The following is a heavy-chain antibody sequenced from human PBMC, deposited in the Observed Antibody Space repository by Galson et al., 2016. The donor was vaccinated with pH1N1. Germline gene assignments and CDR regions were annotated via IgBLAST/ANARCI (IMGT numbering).Heavy chain of an antibody. D-gene: IGHD3-10*01. J-gene: IGHJ5*02. V-gene: IGHV4-30-2*01. CDR1: GGSITNDDYS. Sequence: TLSLTCAVSGGSITNDDYSWSWIRQPPGDGLEWIGYIYDNGSAYYSPSLKRRVSISLDKSKNQFSLKLTSVTAADTAVYFCATVLWFGELGGVFDPWGQGTLVTVSS. CDR3: ATVLWFGELGGVFDP. CDR2: IYDNGSA.